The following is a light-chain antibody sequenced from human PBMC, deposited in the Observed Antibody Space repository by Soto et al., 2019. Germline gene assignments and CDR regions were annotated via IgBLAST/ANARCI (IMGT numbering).Light chain of an antibody. CDR3: SSYTSSSTLV. CDR1: SSDVGGYNY. Sequence: QSVLTQPASVSGSPGQSITISCTGSSSDVGGYNYVSWYQQHPGKAPKLMIYEVSNRPSEISNRFSGSKSGNTASLTLSGLQAEDEADYYCSSYTSSSTLVFGGGTKLTVL. V-gene: IGLV2-14*01. J-gene: IGLJ2*01. CDR2: EVS.